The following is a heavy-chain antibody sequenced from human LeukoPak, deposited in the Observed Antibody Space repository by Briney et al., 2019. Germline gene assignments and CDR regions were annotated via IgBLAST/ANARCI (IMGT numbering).Heavy chain of an antibody. D-gene: IGHD6-19*01. CDR3: ARGWSSGWYGN. CDR1: GGSISSGGYY. V-gene: IGHV4-61*08. Sequence: SETLSLTCTVSGGSISSGGYYWSWIRQHPGKGLEWIGYIYYSGSTNYNPSLKSRVTISVDTSKNQFSLKLSSVTAADTAVYYCARGWSSGWYGNWGQGTLVTVSS. J-gene: IGHJ4*02. CDR2: IYYSGST.